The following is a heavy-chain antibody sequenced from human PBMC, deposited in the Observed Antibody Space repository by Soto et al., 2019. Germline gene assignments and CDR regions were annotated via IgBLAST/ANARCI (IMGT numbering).Heavy chain of an antibody. V-gene: IGHV4-39*01. J-gene: IGHJ4*02. CDR2: IYYSGST. CDR3: ARQTPYQNYFDY. Sequence: SETLSLTCTVSGGSICSSSHYWGWIRQPPGKGLEWIGSIYYSGSTYYNPSLKSRVTISVDTSKNQFSLKLSSVTAADTAVYYCARQTPYQNYFDYWGQGTLVTVSS. CDR1: GGSICSSSHY.